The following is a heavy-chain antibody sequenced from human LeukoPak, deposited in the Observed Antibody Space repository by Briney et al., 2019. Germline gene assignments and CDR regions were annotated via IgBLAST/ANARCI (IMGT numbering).Heavy chain of an antibody. J-gene: IGHJ5*02. CDR3: ARTYMTSARFDP. D-gene: IGHD2-21*02. V-gene: IGHV4-34*01. CDR1: GGSFSGYY. Sequence: SETLSLTCAVYGGSFSGYYWSWIRQPPGKGLEWIGSIYYSGSTYYNPSLKSRVTISVDTSKNQFSLKLSSVTAADTAVYYCARTYMTSARFDPWGQGTLVTVSS. CDR2: IYYSGST.